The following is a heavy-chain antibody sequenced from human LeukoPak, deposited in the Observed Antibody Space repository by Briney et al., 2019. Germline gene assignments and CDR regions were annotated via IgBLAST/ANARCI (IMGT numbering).Heavy chain of an antibody. Sequence: GGSLRLSCAASGFTFSSYGMHWVRQAPGKGLEWVAVIWYDGSNKYYADSVKGRFTISRDNSKNTLYLQMNSLRAEDTAVYYCAREMAANWFDPWGQGTLVTVSS. D-gene: IGHD6-25*01. CDR1: GFTFSSYG. CDR2: IWYDGSNK. CDR3: AREMAANWFDP. V-gene: IGHV3-33*01. J-gene: IGHJ5*02.